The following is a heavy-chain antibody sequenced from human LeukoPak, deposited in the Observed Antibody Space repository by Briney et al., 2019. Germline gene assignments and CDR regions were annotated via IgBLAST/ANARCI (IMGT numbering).Heavy chain of an antibody. CDR2: IRYDGSNK. V-gene: IGHV3-30*02. Sequence: GGSLRLSCAASGFTFSSYGMHWVRQAPGKGLEWVAFIRYDGSNKYYADSVKGRFTISRDNAENSLYLQMNSLRAEDTAVYYCARAAIAAARIYYCMDVWGKGTTVTVSS. CDR1: GFTFSSYG. CDR3: ARAAIAAARIYYCMDV. D-gene: IGHD6-13*01. J-gene: IGHJ6*03.